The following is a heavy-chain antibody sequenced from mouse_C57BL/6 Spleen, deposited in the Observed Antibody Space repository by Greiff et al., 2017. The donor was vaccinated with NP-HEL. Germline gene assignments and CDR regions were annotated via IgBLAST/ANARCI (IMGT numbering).Heavy chain of an antibody. CDR2: IYPGSGNT. J-gene: IGHJ4*01. V-gene: IGHV1-66*01. D-gene: IGHD1-1*01. CDR3: ARERTTVADY. CDR1: GYSFTSYY. Sequence: QVQLKESGPELVKPGASVKISCKASGYSFTSYYIHWVKQRPGQGLEWIGWIYPGSGNTKYNEKFKGKATLTADTSSSTAYMQLSSLTSEDSAVYYCARERTTVADYWGQGTSVTVSS.